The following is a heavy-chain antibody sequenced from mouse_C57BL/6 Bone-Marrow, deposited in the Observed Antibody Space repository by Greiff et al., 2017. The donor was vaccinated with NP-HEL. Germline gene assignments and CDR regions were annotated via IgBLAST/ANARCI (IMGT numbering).Heavy chain of an antibody. V-gene: IGHV5-4*01. CDR2: ISDGGSYT. CDR3: ARDGRNWYFDY. Sequence: EVHLVESGGGLVKPGGSLTLSCAASGFTFSSYAMSWVRQTPEKRLEWVATISDGGSYTYYPDNVKGRFTISRDNAKNNLYLQMSHLKSEDTAMYYCARDGRNWYFDYWGQGTTLTVSS. J-gene: IGHJ2*01. D-gene: IGHD4-1*01. CDR1: GFTFSSYA.